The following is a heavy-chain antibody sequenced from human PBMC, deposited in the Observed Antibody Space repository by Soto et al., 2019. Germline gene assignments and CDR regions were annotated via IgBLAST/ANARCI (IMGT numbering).Heavy chain of an antibody. CDR2: IYFNGNT. D-gene: IGHD1-7*01. CDR1: AASFSKYY. J-gene: IGHJ1*01. CDR3: ARETGENWTYEAH. Sequence: PSETLSLTCTVSAASFSKYYWSWIRQPPGKGLEWIGYIYFNGNTNYNPSFKSRVTMSIDTSRNHFSLNLQSATAADTALYYCARETGENWTYEAHWGPGTLVTVSS. V-gene: IGHV4-59*12.